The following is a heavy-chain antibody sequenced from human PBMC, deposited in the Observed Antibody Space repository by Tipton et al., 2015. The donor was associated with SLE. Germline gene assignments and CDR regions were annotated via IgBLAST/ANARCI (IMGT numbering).Heavy chain of an antibody. D-gene: IGHD6-6*01. CDR2: IYTSGST. V-gene: IGHV4-61*02. Sequence: TLSLTCTVSGGSISSGSYYWSWIRPPAGKGLEWSGRIYTSGSTNYNPSLKSRVTISVDTSKNQFSLKLSSVTAADTAVYYCARGSIAARRCYMDVWGKGTTVTVSS. CDR1: GGSISSGSYY. J-gene: IGHJ6*03. CDR3: ARGSIAARRCYMDV.